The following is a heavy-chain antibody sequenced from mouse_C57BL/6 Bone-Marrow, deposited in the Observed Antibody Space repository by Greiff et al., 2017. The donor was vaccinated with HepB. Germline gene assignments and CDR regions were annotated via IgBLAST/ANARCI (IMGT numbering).Heavy chain of an antibody. CDR2: IHPNSGST. CDR1: GYTFTSYW. CDR3: ARKNYYSNPWYFDV. J-gene: IGHJ1*03. V-gene: IGHV1-64*01. Sequence: VQLQQPGAELVKPGASVKLSCKASGYTFTSYWMHWVKQRPGQGLEWIGMIHPNSGSTNYNEKFKSKATLTVDKSASTAYMQHSSLNSEDSAVLYCARKNYYSNPWYFDVWGTGTTVTVSS. D-gene: IGHD2-5*01.